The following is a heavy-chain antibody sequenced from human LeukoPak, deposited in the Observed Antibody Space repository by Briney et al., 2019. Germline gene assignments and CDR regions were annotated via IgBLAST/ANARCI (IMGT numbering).Heavy chain of an antibody. Sequence: GGSLRLSCAASGFTFSSYGMHWVRQAPGKGLEWVAVISYDGSNKYYADSVKGRFTISRDNSKNTLYLQMNSLRAEDTAVYYCARSLGYSSSWYTFDYWGQGTLVTVSS. CDR2: ISYDGSNK. D-gene: IGHD6-13*01. J-gene: IGHJ4*02. CDR3: ARSLGYSSSWYTFDY. V-gene: IGHV3-30*03. CDR1: GFTFSSYG.